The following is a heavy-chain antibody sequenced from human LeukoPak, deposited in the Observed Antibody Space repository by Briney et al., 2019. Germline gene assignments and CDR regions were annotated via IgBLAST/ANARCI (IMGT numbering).Heavy chain of an antibody. J-gene: IGHJ4*02. CDR3: AKGSYYDILTGYYEFDY. D-gene: IGHD3-9*01. V-gene: IGHV3-9*01. Sequence: PGRSLRLSCAASGFTFDDYAMHWVRQAPGKGLEWVSGISWNSGSIGYADSVKGRFTISRGNAKNSLYLQMNSLRAEDTALYYCAKGSYYDILTGYYEFDYWGQGTLVTVSS. CDR1: GFTFDDYA. CDR2: ISWNSGSI.